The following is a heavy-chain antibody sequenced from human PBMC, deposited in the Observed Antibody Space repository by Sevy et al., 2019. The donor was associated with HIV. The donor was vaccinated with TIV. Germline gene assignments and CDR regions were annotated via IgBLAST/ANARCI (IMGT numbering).Heavy chain of an antibody. CDR2: IYYSGST. Sequence: SETLSLTCTVSGGSISSYYWSWIRQPPGKGLEWIGYIYYSGSTNYNPSLKSRVTISVDTSKNQFSLKLSSVTAADTAVYYCAXQEGDIVVAYFDYWGQGTLVTVSS. CDR3: AXQEGDIVVAYFDY. J-gene: IGHJ4*02. CDR1: GGSISSYY. D-gene: IGHD2-15*01. V-gene: IGHV4-59*08.